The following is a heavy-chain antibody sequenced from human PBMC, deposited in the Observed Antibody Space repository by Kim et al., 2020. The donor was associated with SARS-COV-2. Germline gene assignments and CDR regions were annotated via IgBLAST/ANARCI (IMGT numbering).Heavy chain of an antibody. J-gene: IGHJ6*02. CDR1: GFNFDDYD. CDR3: AKDLRSRGDYYYGLDV. Sequence: GGSLRLSCAASGFNFDDYDMHWVRQAPGKGLEWVSGISWNSGSIGYGDSVKGRFTISRDNARNSLYLQMNSLRAEDTALYYCAKDLRSRGDYYYGLDVWGQGTTVTVSS. CDR2: ISWNSGSI. V-gene: IGHV3-9*01. D-gene: IGHD6-13*01.